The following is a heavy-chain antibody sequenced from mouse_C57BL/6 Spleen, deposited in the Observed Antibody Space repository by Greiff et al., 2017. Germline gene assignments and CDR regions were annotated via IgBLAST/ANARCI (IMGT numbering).Heavy chain of an antibody. D-gene: IGHD1-1*01. CDR2: ISYDGSN. CDR3: ARDCYYGSSYDWYFDV. CDR1: GYSITSGYY. V-gene: IGHV3-6*01. J-gene: IGHJ1*03. Sequence: VQLKQSGPGLVKPSQSLSLTCSVTGYSITSGYYWNWIRQFPGNKLEWMGYISYDGSNNYNPSLKNRISITRDTSKNQFFLKLNSVTTEDTATYYCARDCYYGSSYDWYFDVWGTGTTVTVSS.